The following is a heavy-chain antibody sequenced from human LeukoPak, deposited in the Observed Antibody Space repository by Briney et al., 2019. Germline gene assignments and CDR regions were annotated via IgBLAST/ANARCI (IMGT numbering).Heavy chain of an antibody. CDR1: GFTFSSYA. CDR3: ARGSRGSAAVVAPRSFDI. D-gene: IGHD3-22*01. CDR2: TYTGGNS. J-gene: IGHJ3*02. V-gene: IGHV3-53*01. Sequence: GGSLRLSCAASGFTFSSYAMSWVRQAPGKGLEWVSVTYTGGNSYYADSVKGRFIISRDISKNTLYLQMNSLRAEDSALYYCARGSRGSAAVVAPRSFDIWGQGTMVTVSS.